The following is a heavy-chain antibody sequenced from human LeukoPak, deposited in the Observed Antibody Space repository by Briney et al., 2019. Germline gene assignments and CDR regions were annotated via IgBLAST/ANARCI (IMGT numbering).Heavy chain of an antibody. CDR3: ARGKAVAKYYFDY. J-gene: IGHJ4*02. CDR1: GYTLTELS. Sequence: ASVKVSCKVSGYTLTELSMHWVRQAPGQGLEWMGWISAYNGNTNYAQKPQGRVTMTTDTSTSTAYMELRSLRSDDTAVYYCARGKAVAKYYFDYWGQGTLVTVSS. D-gene: IGHD6-19*01. CDR2: ISAYNGNT. V-gene: IGHV1-18*01.